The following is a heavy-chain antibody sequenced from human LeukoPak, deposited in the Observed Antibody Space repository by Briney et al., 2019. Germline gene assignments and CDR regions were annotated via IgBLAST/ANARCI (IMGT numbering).Heavy chain of an antibody. V-gene: IGHV5-51*01. CDR1: GYNFTTYW. CDR2: IYPGDSDT. D-gene: IGHD6-13*01. CDR3: ARSSSTWSTFDY. Sequence: GESLKISCKGSGYNFTTYWIVWVRQMPGEGLEWMGIIYPGDSDTRYSPSFQGQVTISADKSISTAYLQWSSLKASDTAMYYCARSSSTWSTFDYWGQGTLVTVSS. J-gene: IGHJ4*02.